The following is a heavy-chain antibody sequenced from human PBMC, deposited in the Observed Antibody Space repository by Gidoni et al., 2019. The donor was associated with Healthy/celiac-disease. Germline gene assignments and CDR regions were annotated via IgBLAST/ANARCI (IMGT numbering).Heavy chain of an antibody. CDR1: AFSLSNARMG. CDR2: IFSNDEK. Sequence: ATLKASGPVLVTPTEPLTLTCTVSAFSLSNARMGVSWIRQPPGKALEWLAHIFSNDEKSYSTSLKSRLTISKDTSKSRVVLTMTNMDPVDTATYYCARIYGDAFDIWGQGTMVTVSS. J-gene: IGHJ3*02. V-gene: IGHV2-26*01. CDR3: ARIYGDAFDI. D-gene: IGHD3-10*01.